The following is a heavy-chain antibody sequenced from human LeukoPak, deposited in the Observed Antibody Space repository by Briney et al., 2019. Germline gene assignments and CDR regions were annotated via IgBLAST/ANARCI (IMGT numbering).Heavy chain of an antibody. Sequence: SETLSLTCTVSSGSISSYYWSWIRQPPGKGLEWIGYIYYSGSTNYNPSLKSRVTISVDTSKNQFSLKLSSVTAADTAVYYCAREPPDYWGQGTLVTVSS. CDR2: IYYSGST. J-gene: IGHJ4*02. CDR3: AREPPDY. V-gene: IGHV4-59*01. CDR1: SGSISSYY.